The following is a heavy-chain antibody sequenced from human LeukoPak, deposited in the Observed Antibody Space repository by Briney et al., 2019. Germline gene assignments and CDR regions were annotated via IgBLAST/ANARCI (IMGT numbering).Heavy chain of an antibody. CDR3: ARDLNDYGDYEILDY. CDR2: ISGNGGST. CDR1: GFTFSSYA. V-gene: IGHV3-64*01. D-gene: IGHD4-17*01. Sequence: PGGSLRLSCAASGFTFSSYAMHWVRQAPGKGLEYVSAISGNGGSTDYANSVKGRFTISRDNSKNTLYLQMGSLRAEDMAVYYCARDLNDYGDYEILDYWGQGTLVTVSS. J-gene: IGHJ4*02.